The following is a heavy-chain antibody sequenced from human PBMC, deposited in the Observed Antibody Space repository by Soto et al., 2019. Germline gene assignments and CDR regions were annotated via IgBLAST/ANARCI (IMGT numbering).Heavy chain of an antibody. CDR2: INPNSGGT. CDR3: TRGEDSRRHFFYFDY. D-gene: IGHD6-13*01. J-gene: IGHJ4*02. CDR1: GYSFIGYY. V-gene: IGHV1-2*02. Sequence: QVQLVQSGAEVKKPGASVKVSCKTFGYSFIGYYMHWVRQAPGQGLEWMGGINPNSGGTDYAQECQGRVTMTRDTSISTVYMELNGLTSDDAAVYYCTRGEDSRRHFFYFDYWGQGSLVTVSS.